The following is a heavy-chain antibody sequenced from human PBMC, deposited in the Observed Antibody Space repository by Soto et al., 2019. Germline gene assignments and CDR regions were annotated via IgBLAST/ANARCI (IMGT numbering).Heavy chain of an antibody. V-gene: IGHV1-2*02. CDR3: AKASPVAAASSTGIPNHS. CDR2: INPNSGDT. CDR1: GYTFTSYY. Sequence: ASVKFSCKASGYTFTSYYMHWVRQAPGQGFEWMGWINPNSGDTKYADKFQGRVAMTGDTSISTAYLELSSLTSDDTAMYYCAKASPVAAASSTGIPNHSWGQGTLVTV. D-gene: IGHD6-19*01. J-gene: IGHJ4*02.